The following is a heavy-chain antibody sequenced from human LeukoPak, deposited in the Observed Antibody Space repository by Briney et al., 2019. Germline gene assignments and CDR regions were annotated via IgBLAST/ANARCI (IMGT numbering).Heavy chain of an antibody. J-gene: IGHJ4*02. CDR3: ARHEGSGTIGY. V-gene: IGHV4-34*01. D-gene: IGHD6-19*01. Sequence: SETLSLTCAVYGGSFSGYYWSWIRQPPGKGLEWIGEINHSGSTNYNPSLKSRVTISVDTSKNQFSLKLSPVTAADTAVYYCARHEGSGTIGYWGQGTLVTVSS. CDR1: GGSFSGYY. CDR2: INHSGST.